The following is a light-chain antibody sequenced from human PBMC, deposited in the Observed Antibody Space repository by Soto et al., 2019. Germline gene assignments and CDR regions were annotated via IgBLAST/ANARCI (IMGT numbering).Light chain of an antibody. CDR3: QQYKDGDWT. Sequence: DIQLTQSPSTLSASVGDRVTVTCRASQRIDRYLAWYQQKPGKAPKLLVYDASTLEGGVPSSFSGSGSATKCIVNIISRQPDDFATYCCQQYKDGDWTFVQGTRVEIK. V-gene: IGKV1-5*01. CDR1: QRIDRY. CDR2: DAS. J-gene: IGKJ1*01.